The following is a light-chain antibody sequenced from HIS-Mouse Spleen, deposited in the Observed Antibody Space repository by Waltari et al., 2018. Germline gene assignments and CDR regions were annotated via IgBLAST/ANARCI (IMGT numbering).Light chain of an antibody. CDR3: QVWDSSSDHVV. CDR2: DDS. Sequence: SYVLTQPPSVSGAPGTTARITWGGNNIGSKSEHWYQQKPGQAPMLVVYDDSDRPSGIPERFSGSNSGNTATLTISRVEAGDEADYYCQVWDSSSDHVVFGGGTKLTVL. J-gene: IGLJ2*01. V-gene: IGLV3-21*03. CDR1: NIGSKS.